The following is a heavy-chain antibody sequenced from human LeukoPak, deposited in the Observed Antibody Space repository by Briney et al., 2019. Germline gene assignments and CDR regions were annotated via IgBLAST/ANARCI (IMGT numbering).Heavy chain of an antibody. CDR1: GYTFTGSY. V-gene: IGHV1-2*02. CDR3: ARAPPAILRITMVRGVMGYFDY. J-gene: IGHJ4*02. D-gene: IGHD3-10*01. Sequence: GASLKVSCKASGYTFTGSYIRWVRQAPGQGLEWMSCINPNSGGTSSAQTFQGRVTMTRDTSVSTAYMELSRLRSGDTALYYCARAPPAILRITMVRGVMGYFDYWGQGTLVTVSS. CDR2: INPNSGGT.